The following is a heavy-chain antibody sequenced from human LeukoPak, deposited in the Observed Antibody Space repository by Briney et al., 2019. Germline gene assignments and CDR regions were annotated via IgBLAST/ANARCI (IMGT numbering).Heavy chain of an antibody. Sequence: PGGSLRLSCAASGFTFSSYSMNWVRQAPGKGLEWVSSISSSSSYIYYADSVKGRFTISRDNAKNSLYLQMNSLRAEDTAVYYCARAAWEYYDFWSGYGGWAYYYMDVWGKGTTVTVSS. CDR2: ISSSSSYI. CDR1: GFTFSSYS. CDR3: ARAAWEYYDFWSGYGGWAYYYMDV. J-gene: IGHJ6*03. V-gene: IGHV3-21*01. D-gene: IGHD3-3*01.